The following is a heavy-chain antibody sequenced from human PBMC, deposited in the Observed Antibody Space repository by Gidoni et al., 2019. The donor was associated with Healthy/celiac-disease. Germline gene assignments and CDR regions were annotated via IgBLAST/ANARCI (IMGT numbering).Heavy chain of an antibody. Sequence: QVQLQQWGAGLLKPSETLSLTCAVHGGFFSGYYRLWIRQPPGKGLEWIGEIKHSGSTTHNPSLKSRVTISVDTSKNQFSLKLSSVTAADTAVYYCARGEYLPDCSSTSCYAGALGYWGQGTLVTVSS. D-gene: IGHD2-2*01. CDR1: GGFFSGYY. CDR2: IKHSGST. J-gene: IGHJ4*02. V-gene: IGHV4-34*01. CDR3: ARGEYLPDCSSTSCYAGALGY.